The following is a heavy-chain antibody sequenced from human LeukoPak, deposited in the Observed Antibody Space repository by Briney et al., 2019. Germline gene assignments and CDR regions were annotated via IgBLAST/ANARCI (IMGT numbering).Heavy chain of an antibody. Sequence: SVKVSCKASGGTFSSYTISWVRQAPGQGLEWMGRIIPILGIANYAQKFQGRVTITADKSTSTVYMELSSLRSEDTAVYYCARETVTTVFWFDSWGQGTLVTVSS. CDR2: IIPILGIA. V-gene: IGHV1-69*04. CDR3: ARETVTTVFWFDS. J-gene: IGHJ5*01. D-gene: IGHD4-11*01. CDR1: GGTFSSYT.